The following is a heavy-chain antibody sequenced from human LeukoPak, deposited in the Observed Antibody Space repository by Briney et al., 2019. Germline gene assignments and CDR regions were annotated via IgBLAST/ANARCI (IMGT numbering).Heavy chain of an antibody. CDR3: ARGPGYQRSHDDAFDI. CDR2: IYYSGST. D-gene: IGHD2-2*01. J-gene: IGHJ3*02. CDR1: GGSISSGGYY. Sequence: SQTLSLTCTVSGGSISSGGYYWSWIRQHPGKGLEWIGYIYYSGSTYYNPSLKSRVTISVDTSKNQFSLKLSSVTAADTAVYYCARGPGYQRSHDDAFDIWGQGTMVTVSS. V-gene: IGHV4-31*03.